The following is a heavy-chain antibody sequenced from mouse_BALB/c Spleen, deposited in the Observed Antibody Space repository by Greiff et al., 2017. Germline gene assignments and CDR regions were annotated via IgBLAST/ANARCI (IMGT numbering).Heavy chain of an antibody. CDR3: ARSTMITPFAY. Sequence: ESGAELARPGASVKLSCKASGYTFTSYWMQWVKQRPGQGLEWIGAIYPGDGDTRYTQKFKGKATLTADKSSSTAYMQLSSLASEDSAVYYCARSTMITPFAYWGQGTLVTVSA. D-gene: IGHD2-4*01. V-gene: IGHV1-87*01. CDR1: GYTFTSYW. J-gene: IGHJ3*01. CDR2: IYPGDGDT.